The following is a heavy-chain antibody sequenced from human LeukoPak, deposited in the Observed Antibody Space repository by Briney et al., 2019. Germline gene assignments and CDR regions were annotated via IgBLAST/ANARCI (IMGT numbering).Heavy chain of an antibody. Sequence: SETLSLTCTVSGGSISSSSYYWGWIRPPPGKGLEWIGSIYYSGSTYYNPSLKSRVTISVDTPKNQFSLKLSSVTAADTAVYYCARLPTLHSGYDLDYWGQGTLVTVSS. CDR2: IYYSGST. D-gene: IGHD5-12*01. CDR3: ARLPTLHSGYDLDY. J-gene: IGHJ4*02. V-gene: IGHV4-39*01. CDR1: GGSISSSSYY.